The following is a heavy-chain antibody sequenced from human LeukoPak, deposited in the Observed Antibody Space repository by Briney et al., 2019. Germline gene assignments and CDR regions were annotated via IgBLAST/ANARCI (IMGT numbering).Heavy chain of an antibody. J-gene: IGHJ5*02. CDR3: ASIPTVTNWFAP. V-gene: IGHV1-69*06. Sequence: GASVKVSCKASGSTFTTYGISWVRQAPGQGLEWMGGIIPIFGTANYAQKFQGRVTITADKSTSTAYMELSSLRSEDTAVYYCASIPTVTNWFAPWGQGTLVTVSS. CDR1: GSTFTTYG. CDR2: IIPIFGTA. D-gene: IGHD4-11*01.